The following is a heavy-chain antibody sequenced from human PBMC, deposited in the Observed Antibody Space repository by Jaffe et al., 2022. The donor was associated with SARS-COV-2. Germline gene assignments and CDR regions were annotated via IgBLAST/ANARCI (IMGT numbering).Heavy chain of an antibody. J-gene: IGHJ6*02. Sequence: EVQLLESGGGLVQPGGSLRLSCAASGFTFSSYAMSWVRQAPGKGLEWVSAISGSGGSTYYADSVKGRFTISRDNSKNTLYLQMNSLRAEDTAVYYCAKEEALLRFLEWLTYGMDVWGQGTTVTVSS. CDR2: ISGSGGST. CDR3: AKEEALLRFLEWLTYGMDV. D-gene: IGHD3-3*01. CDR1: GFTFSSYA. V-gene: IGHV3-23*01.